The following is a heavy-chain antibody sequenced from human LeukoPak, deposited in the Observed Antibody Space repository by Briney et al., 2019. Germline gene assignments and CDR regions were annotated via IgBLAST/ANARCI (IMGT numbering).Heavy chain of an antibody. Sequence: PSETLSLTCTVSGGSISSYYWSWIRQPAGKGLEWIGRIYTSGTTHYNPSLKSRVTMSVDTSKNQFSLKLSSVTAADTAIYYCAREYGSSHSFDPWGQGTLVTVSS. D-gene: IGHD6-13*01. CDR1: GGSISSYY. V-gene: IGHV4-4*07. CDR2: IYTSGTT. CDR3: AREYGSSHSFDP. J-gene: IGHJ5*02.